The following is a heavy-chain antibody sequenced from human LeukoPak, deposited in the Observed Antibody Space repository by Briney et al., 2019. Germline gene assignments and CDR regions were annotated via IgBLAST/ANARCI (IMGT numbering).Heavy chain of an antibody. CDR3: ARESRDGYNRAFDI. Sequence: ASVKVSCKASGYTFTSYYMHWVRQAPGQGLEWMGRIIPILGIANYAQKFQGRVTITADKSTSTAYMELSSLRSEDTAVYYCARESRDGYNRAFDIWGQGTMVTVSS. V-gene: IGHV1-69*04. D-gene: IGHD5-24*01. J-gene: IGHJ3*02. CDR2: IIPILGIA. CDR1: GYTFTSYY.